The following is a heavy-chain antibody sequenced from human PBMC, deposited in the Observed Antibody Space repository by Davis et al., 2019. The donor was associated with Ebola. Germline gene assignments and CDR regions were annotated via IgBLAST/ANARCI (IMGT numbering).Heavy chain of an antibody. D-gene: IGHD3-22*01. J-gene: IGHJ4*02. CDR2: ISYDGSNK. Sequence: GGSLRPSCAASGFTFSSYAMHWVRQAPGKGLEWVAVISYDGSNKYYADSVKGRFTISRDNSKNTLYLQMNSLRAEDTAVYYCASSGTTMLVVVYPFDYWGQGTLVTVSS. V-gene: IGHV3-30-3*01. CDR3: ASSGTTMLVVVYPFDY. CDR1: GFTFSSYA.